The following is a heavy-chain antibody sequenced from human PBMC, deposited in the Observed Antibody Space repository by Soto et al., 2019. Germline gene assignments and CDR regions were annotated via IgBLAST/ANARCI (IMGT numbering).Heavy chain of an antibody. CDR1: GGSINSYY. V-gene: IGHV4-59*01. Sequence: QVQLQESGPGLVKPSETLSLTCTVSGGSINSYYYSWFRQPPGKGLEWIGYIYYSGSTNYNPSLRSRVAISVDTSKNQFSLKLSSVTAADTDVYYCARGDLDTDAFDIWGQGTVVTVSS. D-gene: IGHD3-16*01. J-gene: IGHJ3*02. CDR2: IYYSGST. CDR3: ARGDLDTDAFDI.